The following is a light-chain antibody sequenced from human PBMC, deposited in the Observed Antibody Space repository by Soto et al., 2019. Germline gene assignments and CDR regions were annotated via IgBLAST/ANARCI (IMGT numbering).Light chain of an antibody. V-gene: IGLV2-11*01. CDR3: CSYAGSYTYV. J-gene: IGLJ1*01. CDR2: SVS. Sequence: SVLTQPRSVSGSPGQSVTISCTGTSIDVGGHNYVSWYQQYPGKAPRLLLSSVSKRPSGVPDRFSGSKSGNTASLTISGLQAEDEADYYCCSYAGSYTYVFGTGTKVTVL. CDR1: SIDVGGHNY.